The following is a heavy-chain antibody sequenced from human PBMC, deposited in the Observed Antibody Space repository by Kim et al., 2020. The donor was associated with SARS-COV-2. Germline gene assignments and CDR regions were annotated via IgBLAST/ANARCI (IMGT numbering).Heavy chain of an antibody. V-gene: IGHV3-7*03. D-gene: IGHD6-19*01. Sequence: GGSLRLSCVASGFTFSTDWMTWVRQAPGKGLEWVANIKEDGSEKYYVDSVKGRFTISRDNAKKSLYLQLNSLRAEDTAVYYCARGDRAHHSGLEWGYWFDYWGQGTLVTVSS. J-gene: IGHJ4*02. CDR3: ARGDRAHHSGLEWGYWFDY. CDR2: IKEDGSEK. CDR1: GFTFSTDW.